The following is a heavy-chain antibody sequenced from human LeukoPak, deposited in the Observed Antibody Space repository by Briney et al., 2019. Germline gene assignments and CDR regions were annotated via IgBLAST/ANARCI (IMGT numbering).Heavy chain of an antibody. CDR3: ARQGFAHGSGTRGAFDI. CDR2: IYYSGST. Sequence: PSQTLSLTCAVSGGSISSGGYSWSWIRQPPGKGLEWIGYIYYSGSTYYNPSLKSRVTISVDTSKNQFSLKLSSVTAADTAVYYCARQGFAHGSGTRGAFDIWGQGTMVTVSS. D-gene: IGHD3-10*01. J-gene: IGHJ3*02. CDR1: GGSISSGGYS. V-gene: IGHV4-30-4*07.